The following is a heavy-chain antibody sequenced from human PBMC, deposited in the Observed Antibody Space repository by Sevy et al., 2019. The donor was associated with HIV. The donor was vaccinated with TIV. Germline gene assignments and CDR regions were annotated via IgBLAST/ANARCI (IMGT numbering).Heavy chain of an antibody. J-gene: IGHJ6*02. Sequence: ASVKVSCKASGYTFTSYYIHWVRQAPGQGREWMGWLNPYSGGAKYSQSFQGRVIMTRDTSTNTAYMELSSLRSDDTAVYYCAREWEGGAKGMDVWGQGTTVTVSS. CDR3: AREWEGGAKGMDV. V-gene: IGHV1-2*02. CDR2: LNPYSGGA. D-gene: IGHD2-21*01. CDR1: GYTFTSYY.